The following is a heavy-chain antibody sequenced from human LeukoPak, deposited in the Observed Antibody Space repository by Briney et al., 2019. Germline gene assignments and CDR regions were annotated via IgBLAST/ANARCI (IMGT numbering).Heavy chain of an antibody. CDR3: ARARNYCSGGSCYYFDY. J-gene: IGHJ4*02. D-gene: IGHD2-15*01. Sequence: ASVKVSCKASGYTFTSYGISWVRQAPGQGLEWMGWISAYNGNTNYAQKLQGRVTMTTDTSTSTAYMELRSLRSDDTAVYYCARARNYCSGGSCYYFDYWGQGTLVTVSS. CDR2: ISAYNGNT. V-gene: IGHV1-18*01. CDR1: GYTFTSYG.